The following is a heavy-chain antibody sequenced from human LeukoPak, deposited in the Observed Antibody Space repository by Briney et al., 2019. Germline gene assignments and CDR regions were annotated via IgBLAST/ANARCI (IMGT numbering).Heavy chain of an antibody. J-gene: IGHJ4*02. D-gene: IGHD6-19*01. Sequence: ASVKVSCKASGYTFTGYYMHWVRQAPGQGLEWMGRINPNSGGTNYAQKFQGRVTMTRDTSISTAYMELSRLRSDDTAVYYCARDLAHRYSSGWCLDYWGQGTLVTVSS. CDR3: ARDLAHRYSSGWCLDY. CDR2: INPNSGGT. V-gene: IGHV1-2*06. CDR1: GYTFTGYY.